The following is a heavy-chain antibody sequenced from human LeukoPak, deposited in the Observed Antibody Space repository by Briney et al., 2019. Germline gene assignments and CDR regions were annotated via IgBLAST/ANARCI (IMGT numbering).Heavy chain of an antibody. CDR1: GGSIISGRYH. Sequence: PSQTLSLTCIFSGGSIISGRYHWSWTRQPAGKGLEWIGRIYTSESTDYNPSLKSPVTISVYTSKIQLSLNLSSVAAADTAVYYCAGPRERFFDYWGQGTLVTVSS. CDR2: IYTSEST. V-gene: IGHV4-61*02. D-gene: IGHD1-26*01. J-gene: IGHJ4*02. CDR3: AGPRERFFDY.